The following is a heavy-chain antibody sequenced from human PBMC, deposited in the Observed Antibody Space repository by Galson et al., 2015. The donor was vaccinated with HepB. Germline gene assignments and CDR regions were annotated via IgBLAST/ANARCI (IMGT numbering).Heavy chain of an antibody. Sequence: TLSLTCAVSGGSISSGGYSWSWIRQPPGKGLEWIGNIYHSGSTQDNPSLKSRVTISVDRSKNQFSLKLRSVTAADTAVYYCARGRDYYYDRSGYWYYFDYWGQGTLVTVSS. CDR1: GGSISSGGYS. V-gene: IGHV4-30-2*01. J-gene: IGHJ4*02. CDR3: ARGRDYYYDRSGYWYYFDY. D-gene: IGHD3-22*01. CDR2: IYHSGST.